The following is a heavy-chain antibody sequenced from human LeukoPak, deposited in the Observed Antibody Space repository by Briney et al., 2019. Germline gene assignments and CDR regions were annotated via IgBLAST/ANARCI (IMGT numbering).Heavy chain of an antibody. CDR2: INHSGST. D-gene: IGHD5-12*01. Sequence: TSETLSLTCAVYGGSFSGYYWSWIPHPPGKGLEWVGEINHSGSTNYNPSLKSRVTISVDTSKNQFSLKLSSVTAADTAVYYCARGKWLRPYYFDYWGQGTLVTVSS. CDR1: GGSFSGYY. V-gene: IGHV4-34*01. J-gene: IGHJ4*02. CDR3: ARGKWLRPYYFDY.